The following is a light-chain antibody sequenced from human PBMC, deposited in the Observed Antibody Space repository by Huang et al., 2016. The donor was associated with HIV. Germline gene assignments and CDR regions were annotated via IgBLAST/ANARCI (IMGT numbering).Light chain of an antibody. CDR1: QAISNS. J-gene: IGKJ3*01. Sequence: DIQMTQSPSSLSAYVGDRVTITCRASQAISNSLACYQQKPGKAPKLLLYSAARIGSAVPSRFSGSGSETDFTLTISSPQPEDFATYYCHQYYATPFDFGPGTKVDIK. V-gene: IGKV1-NL1*01. CDR2: SAA. CDR3: HQYYATPFD.